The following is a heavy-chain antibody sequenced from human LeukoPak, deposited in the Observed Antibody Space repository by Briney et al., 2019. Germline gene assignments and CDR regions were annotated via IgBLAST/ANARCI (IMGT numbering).Heavy chain of an antibody. Sequence: SETLSLTCTVSGGSISSSAYHWGWIRQPPGKGLEWIGEINHSGSTNYNPSLKSRVTISVDTSKNQFSLKLSSVTAADTAVYYCARVQQLGGFDYWGQGTLVTVSS. CDR2: INHSGST. D-gene: IGHD6-13*01. CDR3: ARVQQLGGFDY. V-gene: IGHV4-39*07. CDR1: GGSISSSAYH. J-gene: IGHJ4*02.